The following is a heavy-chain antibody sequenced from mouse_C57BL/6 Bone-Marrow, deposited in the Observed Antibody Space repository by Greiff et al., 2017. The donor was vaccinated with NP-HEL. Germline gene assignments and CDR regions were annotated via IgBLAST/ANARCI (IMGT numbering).Heavy chain of an antibody. V-gene: IGHV3-6*01. Sequence: EVKLMESGPGLVKPSQSLSLTCSVTGYSITSGYYWNWIRQFPGNKREWMGYISYDGSNNYNPSLKNRISTTRDTSKNQFFLKLNSVTTEDTATYYCARGDYSFDYWGQGTTLTVSS. CDR3: ARGDYSFDY. J-gene: IGHJ2*01. CDR2: ISYDGSN. CDR1: GYSITSGYY.